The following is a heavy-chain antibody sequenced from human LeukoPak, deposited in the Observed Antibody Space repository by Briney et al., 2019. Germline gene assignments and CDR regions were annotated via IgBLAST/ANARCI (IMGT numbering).Heavy chain of an antibody. CDR3: ARNLEDCVAAAGTDRIEYFQH. CDR1: RFTFSDYY. V-gene: IGHV3-11*01. CDR2: ISSSGSTM. J-gene: IGHJ1*01. Sequence: GGSLRLSCAAPRFTFSDYYMSWIRQAPGKGLEWVSYISSSGSTMYYADSVKGRFTISRDNAKNSVFLQMNSLRVEDTAVYYCARNLEDCVAAAGTDRIEYFQHWGQGTLVTVSS. D-gene: IGHD6-13*01.